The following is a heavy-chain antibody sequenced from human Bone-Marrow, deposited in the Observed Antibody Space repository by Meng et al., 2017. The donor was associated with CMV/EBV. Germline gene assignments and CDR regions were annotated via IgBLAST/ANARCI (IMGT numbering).Heavy chain of an antibody. CDR1: GFSLSTSGMR. D-gene: IGHD2-2*01. J-gene: IGHJ3*02. CDR3: ARISVVPAAVDAFDI. Sequence: SGPMLVKPTQTLTLTCTFSGFSLSTSGMRVSWIRQPPGKALEWLARIDWDDDKFYSTSLKTRLTISKDTSKNQVVLTMTNMDPVDTATYYCARISVVPAAVDAFDIWGQGTMVTVSS. V-gene: IGHV2-70D*14. CDR2: IDWDDDK.